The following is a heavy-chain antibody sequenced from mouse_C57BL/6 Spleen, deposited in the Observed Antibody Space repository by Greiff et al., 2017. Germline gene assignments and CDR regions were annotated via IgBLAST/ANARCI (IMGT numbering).Heavy chain of an antibody. V-gene: IGHV6-3*01. CDR2: IRLKSDNYAT. Sequence: EVQGVESGGGLVQPGGSMKLSCVASGFTFSNYWMNWVRQSPEKGLEWVAQIRLKSDNYATHYAESVKGRFTISRDDTKSSVYLQMNNLRAEDTGIYYCSSAFAYWGQGTLVTVSA. CDR3: SSAFAY. J-gene: IGHJ3*01. CDR1: GFTFSNYW.